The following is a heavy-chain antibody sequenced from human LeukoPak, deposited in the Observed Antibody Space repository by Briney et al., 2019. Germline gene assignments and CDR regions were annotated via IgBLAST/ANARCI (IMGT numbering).Heavy chain of an antibody. CDR3: ARGLTYYDILTGYFGFDY. Sequence: PSETLSLTCTVSGGSISSSSYYWGWIRQPPGKGLEWIGSIYYSGSTYYNPSLKSRVTISVDTSKNQFSLKLSSVTAADTAVYYCARGLTYYDILTGYFGFDYWGQGTLVTVSS. CDR1: GGSISSSSYY. V-gene: IGHV4-39*07. D-gene: IGHD3-9*01. CDR2: IYYSGST. J-gene: IGHJ4*02.